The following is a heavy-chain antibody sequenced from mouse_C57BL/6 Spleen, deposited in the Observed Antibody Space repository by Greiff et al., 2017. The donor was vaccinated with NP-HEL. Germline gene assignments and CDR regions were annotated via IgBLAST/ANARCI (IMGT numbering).Heavy chain of an antibody. D-gene: IGHD2-5*01. CDR1: GYTFTSYW. CDR2: IDPSDSET. V-gene: IGHV1-52*01. CDR3: SRHYSNYYAMDY. Sequence: QVQLQQPGAELVRPGSSVKLSCKASGYTFTSYWMHWVKQRPIQGLEWIGNIDPSDSETHYNQKFKDKATLTVDKSSSTAYMPHSSLTSEDSAVYYCSRHYSNYYAMDYWGQGTSVTVSS. J-gene: IGHJ4*01.